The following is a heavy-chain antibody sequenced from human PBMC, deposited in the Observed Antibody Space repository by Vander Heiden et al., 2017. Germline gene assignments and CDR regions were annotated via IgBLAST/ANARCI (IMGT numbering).Heavy chain of an antibody. CDR3: ATDHPSSGWPCFDL. V-gene: IGHV3-23*01. CDR2: VTRQSTT. J-gene: IGHJ4*01. Sequence: EVQLLEAGGGLVQPGGSLRLSCAGSEFDISPSAMSWVRQAPGEGLEWVASVTRQSTTYYANSVRGRFTISRDNAENTVYLQMNSLRAADTAVYYCATDHPSSGWPCFDLWGRGTLVSVSS. D-gene: IGHD6-19*01. CDR1: EFDISPSA.